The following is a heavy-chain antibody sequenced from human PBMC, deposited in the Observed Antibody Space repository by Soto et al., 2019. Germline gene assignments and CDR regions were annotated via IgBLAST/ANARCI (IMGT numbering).Heavy chain of an antibody. D-gene: IGHD5-18*01. CDR2: INGDGSST. J-gene: IGHJ4*02. V-gene: IGHV3-74*01. Sequence: EVQLVESGGGLVQPGGSLRLSCATSGFSFSGYWIHWVRQAPGKGLVWVSHINGDGSSTNYADSVKGRFTITRDYAKNTLYLQMNSLRVEDTAVYYCARGGAYIYGPQYDWGQGTLVTVSS. CDR3: ARGGAYIYGPQYD. CDR1: GFSFSGYW.